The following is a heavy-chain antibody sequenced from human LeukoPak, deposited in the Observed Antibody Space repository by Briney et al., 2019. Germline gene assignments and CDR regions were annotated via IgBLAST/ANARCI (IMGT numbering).Heavy chain of an antibody. D-gene: IGHD2-2*01. CDR2: IYYSGSS. CDR3: SRLGIVPAGNIDC. J-gene: IGHJ4*02. CDR1: GGSISSSTYY. V-gene: IGHV4-39*01. Sequence: SETLSLTCTLSGGSISSSTYYWGWIRQPPGKGLEWIGNIYYSGSSYYNPSLKSRLTISADTSKNQFSLSLTSVTAADTAVYYCSRLGIVPAGNIDCWGQGTLVTVSS.